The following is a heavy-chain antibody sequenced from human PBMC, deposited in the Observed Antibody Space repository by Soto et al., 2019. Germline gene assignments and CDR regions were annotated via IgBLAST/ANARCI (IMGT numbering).Heavy chain of an antibody. V-gene: IGHV4-61*05. J-gene: IGHJ3*02. Sequence: SQKLPLTWAVAGEYITGKRYFRVRIRTPPGKGLEWIAYIYYSVTTYNPSLKSRVSISLDTSKNQSSLKLSSVTAADTAVYYCARTYDGSGPNSGGYSFDIWGQGTMVTVSS. CDR1: GEYITGKRYF. CDR3: ARTYDGSGPNSGGYSFDI. D-gene: IGHD3-22*01. CDR2: IYYSVT.